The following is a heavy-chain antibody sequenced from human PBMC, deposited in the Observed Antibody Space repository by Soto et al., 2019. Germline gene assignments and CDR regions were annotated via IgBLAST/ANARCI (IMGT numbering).Heavy chain of an antibody. CDR1: GITLSNYA. CDR2: ISSSGGST. V-gene: IGHV3-23*01. Sequence: VGSLRLSCAASGITLSNYAMNWVRQAPGKGLEWVSGISSSGGSTYYAGSVRGRFTIAKDNSKNTLFLEMNSLRAEDTAVYYCAKVPASSLTASRPFDQWGQGTLVTVSS. D-gene: IGHD5-18*01. J-gene: IGHJ4*02. CDR3: AKVPASSLTASRPFDQ.